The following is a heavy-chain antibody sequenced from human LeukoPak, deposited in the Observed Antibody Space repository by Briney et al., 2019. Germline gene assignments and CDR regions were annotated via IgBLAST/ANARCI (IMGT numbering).Heavy chain of an antibody. CDR2: IYYSGST. CDR3: ARVDPDSSATLEVFDY. Sequence: PSETLSLTRTVSGGSLSSGDYYWSWTRPPPGKGLEWIGYIYYSGSTNYNPSLKSRVTISVDTSKNQFSLKLSSVTAADTAVYYCARVDPDSSATLEVFDYWGQGTLVTVSS. CDR1: GGSLSSGDYY. V-gene: IGHV4-61*08. J-gene: IGHJ4*02. D-gene: IGHD6-25*01.